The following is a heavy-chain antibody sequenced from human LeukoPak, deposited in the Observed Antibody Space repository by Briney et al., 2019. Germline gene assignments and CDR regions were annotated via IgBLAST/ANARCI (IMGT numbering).Heavy chain of an antibody. CDR2: IYYSGST. D-gene: IGHD3-22*01. Sequence: SETLSLTCTVSGGSISSSSYYWGWIRQPPGKGLEWIGSIYYSGSTNYNPSLKSRVTISVDTSKNQFSLNLTSVTTADTAVYYCARDRNYYDSSGYYRWFDPWCQGTLVTVSS. CDR3: ARDRNYYDSSGYYRWFDP. V-gene: IGHV4-39*07. J-gene: IGHJ5*02. CDR1: GGSISSSSYY.